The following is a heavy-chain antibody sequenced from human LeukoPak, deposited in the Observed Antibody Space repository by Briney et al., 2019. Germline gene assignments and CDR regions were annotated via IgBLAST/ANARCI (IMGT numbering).Heavy chain of an antibody. Sequence: GALRLSCAASGFTFNNYGMHWVRQAPGKGPVWVAFIRYDGSNKYYAESVKGRFTISRDDSKNTLYLQMKSLRAEDTAVYYCAKPMTTVTPFDYWGQGTLVTVSS. CDR2: IRYDGSNK. D-gene: IGHD4-17*01. CDR1: GFTFNNYG. V-gene: IGHV3-30*02. J-gene: IGHJ4*02. CDR3: AKPMTTVTPFDY.